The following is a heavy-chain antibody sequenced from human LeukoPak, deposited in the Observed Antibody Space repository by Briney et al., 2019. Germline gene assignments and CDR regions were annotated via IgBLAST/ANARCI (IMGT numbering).Heavy chain of an antibody. Sequence: GGSLRLSCAASGFTFSSYSMNWVRQAPGKGLEWVAAISGGGVNTFYAESVKGRFTVSRDNSEKTLHLQMNSLRVDDTAVYYRAKEGRGYDFWGGYTFDVWGRGTMVTVSS. CDR2: ISGGGVNT. J-gene: IGHJ3*01. CDR1: GFTFSSYS. D-gene: IGHD3-3*01. CDR3: AKEGRGYDFWGGYTFDV. V-gene: IGHV3-23*01.